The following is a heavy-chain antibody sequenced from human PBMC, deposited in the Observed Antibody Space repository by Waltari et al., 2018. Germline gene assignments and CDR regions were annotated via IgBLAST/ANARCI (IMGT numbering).Heavy chain of an antibody. D-gene: IGHD2-15*01. CDR1: GGPISRYY. CDR3: AREWRGYCSGGSCWGFDI. CDR2: IYYSGST. Sequence: QVQLQESGPGLVKPSETLSLTCTVSGGPISRYYWSWIRQPPGKGLEWIGYIYYSGSTNYNPSLKSRVTISVDTSKNQFSLKLSSVTAADTAVYYCAREWRGYCSGGSCWGFDIWGQGTMVTVSS. J-gene: IGHJ3*02. V-gene: IGHV4-59*01.